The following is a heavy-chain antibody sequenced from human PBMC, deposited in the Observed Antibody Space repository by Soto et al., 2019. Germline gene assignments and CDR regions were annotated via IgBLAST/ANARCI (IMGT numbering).Heavy chain of an antibody. J-gene: IGHJ6*02. Sequence: QLVESGGRGVQPGRSLRLSCEASEFTFSSYAMHWVRQAPGRGLEWVALISFDGGKEYYADSVKGRFIVSRENSRSMVYLQMDSLRPDDTDIDYCARQIPRWNYHYGMDVGGQGTTVTVS. D-gene: IGHD2-15*01. CDR2: ISFDGGKE. CDR1: EFTFSSYA. CDR3: ARQIPRWNYHYGMDV. V-gene: IGHV3-30*03.